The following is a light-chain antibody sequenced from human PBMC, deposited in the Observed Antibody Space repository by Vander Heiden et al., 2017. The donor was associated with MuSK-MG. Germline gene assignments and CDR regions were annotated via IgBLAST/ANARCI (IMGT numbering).Light chain of an antibody. Sequence: DIQMTQSPSSLSASVGDKVTITCQASQDIGHSLNWYQHKPGKGPDLLIYDASSLETGVPSRFSGGGSGTDFSLTISSRQPEDVATYYCQQYDSLLFTFGGGTKVEIK. V-gene: IGKV1-33*01. CDR3: QQYDSLLFT. CDR1: QDIGHS. CDR2: DAS. J-gene: IGKJ4*01.